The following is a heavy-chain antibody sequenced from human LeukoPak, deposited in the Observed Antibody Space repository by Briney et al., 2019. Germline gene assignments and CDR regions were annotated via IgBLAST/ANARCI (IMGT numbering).Heavy chain of an antibody. J-gene: IGHJ4*02. CDR3: AKVVSSGYYYDSSGHYYDY. D-gene: IGHD3-22*01. CDR1: GFTFSSYA. CDR2: ISGSGGST. V-gene: IGHV3-23*01. Sequence: GGSLRLSCAASGFTFSSYAMSWVRQAPGKGLEWVSAISGSGGSTNYADSVKGRFTISRDKSKNTLYLQMNSLRAEDTAVYYCAKVVSSGYYYDSSGHYYDYWGQGTMVTVSS.